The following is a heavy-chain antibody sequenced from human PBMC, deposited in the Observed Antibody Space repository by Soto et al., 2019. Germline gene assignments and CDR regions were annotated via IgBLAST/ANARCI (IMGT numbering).Heavy chain of an antibody. V-gene: IGHV3-48*01. CDR1: GFTFSSYS. CDR2: ISSSSSTI. J-gene: IGHJ4*02. CDR3: ARVDPPLTYSSGWYGALGY. Sequence: PGGSLRLSCAASGFTFSSYSMNWVRQAPGKGLEWVSYISSSSSTIYYADSVKGRFTISRDNAKNSLYLQMNSLRAEDTAVYYCARVDPPLTYSSGWYGALGYWGQGTLVTVSS. D-gene: IGHD6-19*01.